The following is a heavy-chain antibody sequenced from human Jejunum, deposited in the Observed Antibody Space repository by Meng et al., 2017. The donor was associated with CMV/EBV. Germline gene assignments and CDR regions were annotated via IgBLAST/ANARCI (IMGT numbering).Heavy chain of an antibody. CDR3: ARACRQLNNCYLDS. V-gene: IGHV3-53*01. CDR2: IRGDAST. Sequence: SGLSVRDNNMSWVRHAPGKGLEWVSFIRGDASTSYTDSVQGRFTISRDNSKNTVYLQMNSLRAEDTAVYYCARACRQLNNCYLDSWGQGIQVTVSS. J-gene: IGHJ4*02. CDR1: GLSVRDNN. D-gene: IGHD1-20*01.